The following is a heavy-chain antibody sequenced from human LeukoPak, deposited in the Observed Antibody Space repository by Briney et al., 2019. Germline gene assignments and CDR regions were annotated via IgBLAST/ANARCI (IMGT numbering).Heavy chain of an antibody. CDR3: ARIDSSSSSINY. D-gene: IGHD6-6*01. CDR2: ISSSGSTI. V-gene: IGHV3-11*04. J-gene: IGHJ4*02. CDR1: GFTFSGYY. Sequence: GGSLRLSCAASGFTFSGYYMSWIRQAPGKGLEWVSYISSSGSTIYYADSVKGRFTISRDNAKNSLYLQMNSLRAEDTAVYYCARIDSSSSSINYWGQGTLVTVSS.